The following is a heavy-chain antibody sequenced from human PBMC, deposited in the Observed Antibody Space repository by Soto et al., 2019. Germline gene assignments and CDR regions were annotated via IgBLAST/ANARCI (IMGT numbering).Heavy chain of an antibody. J-gene: IGHJ4*02. D-gene: IGHD2-21*01. CDR2: INAGNGNT. V-gene: IGHV1-3*01. CDR1: GYTFTSYA. CDR3: ARDTPYLAGYFDY. Sequence: ASVKVSCKASGYTFTSYAMHWVRQAPGQRLEWMGWINAGNGNTKYSQKFQGRVTITRDTSASTAYMELSSLRSEDTAVYYCARDTPYLAGYFDYWGQGTLVTVSS.